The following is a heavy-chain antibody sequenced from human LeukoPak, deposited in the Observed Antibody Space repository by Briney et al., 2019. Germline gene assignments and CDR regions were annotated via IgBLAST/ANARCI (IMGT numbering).Heavy chain of an antibody. V-gene: IGHV1-18*01. CDR1: GYTFTSYG. J-gene: IGHJ3*02. CDR2: IGAYNGNT. CDR3: ARDISRIAVAGTEAFDI. Sequence: ASVKVSCKASGYTFTSYGISWVRQAPGQGLEWMGWIGAYNGNTNYAQKLQGRVTMTTDTSTSTAYMELRSLRSDDTAVYYCARDISRIAVAGTEAFDIWGQGTMVTVSS. D-gene: IGHD6-19*01.